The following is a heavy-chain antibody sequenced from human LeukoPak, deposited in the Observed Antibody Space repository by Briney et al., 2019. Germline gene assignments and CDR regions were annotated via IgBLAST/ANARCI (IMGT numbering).Heavy chain of an antibody. D-gene: IGHD2-2*01. CDR2: INPNSGGT. V-gene: IGHV1-2*04. Sequence: VASVKVSCKASGYTFTSYDIHWVRQAPGQGLEWMGWINPNSGGTNYAQKFQGWVTMTRDTSISTAYMELSRLRSDDTAVYYCARDSVAVHAFDIWGQGTMVTVSS. J-gene: IGHJ3*02. CDR1: GYTFTSYD. CDR3: ARDSVAVHAFDI.